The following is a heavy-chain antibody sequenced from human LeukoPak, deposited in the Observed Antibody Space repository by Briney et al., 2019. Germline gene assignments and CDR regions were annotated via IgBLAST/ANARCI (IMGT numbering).Heavy chain of an antibody. CDR1: GGTFSSYA. CDR3: ARDHVLSPPYCGGDCYSNYYYYMDV. V-gene: IGHV1-69*05. CDR2: IIPIFGTA. Sequence: SSVKVSCKASGGTFSSYAISWVRQAPGQGLEWMGRIIPIFGTANYAQKFQGRVTITTDESTNTAYMELSSLRSEDTAVYYCARDHVLSPPYCGGDCYSNYYYYMDVWGKGTTVTVSS. J-gene: IGHJ6*03. D-gene: IGHD2-21*01.